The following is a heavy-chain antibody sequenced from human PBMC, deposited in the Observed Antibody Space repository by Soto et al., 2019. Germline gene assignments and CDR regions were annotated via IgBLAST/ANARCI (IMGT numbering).Heavy chain of an antibody. J-gene: IGHJ6*03. CDR3: ARYSIFYYMDV. CDR1: GGSISSYY. Sequence: PSETLSLTCTVSGGSISSYYWSWIRQPPGKGLEWIGYIYYSGSTNYNPSLKGRVTISVDTSKNQFSLKLSSVTAADTAVYYCARYSIFYYMDVWGKGTTVTVSS. CDR2: IYYSGST. D-gene: IGHD2-21*01. V-gene: IGHV4-59*01.